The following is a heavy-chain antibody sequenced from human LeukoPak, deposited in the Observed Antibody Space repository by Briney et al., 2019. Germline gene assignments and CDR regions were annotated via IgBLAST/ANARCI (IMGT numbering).Heavy chain of an antibody. V-gene: IGHV3-7*01. J-gene: IGHJ4*02. CDR1: GFTFSTYW. Sequence: GGSLRLSCAASGFTFSTYWMTWVRQAPGKGLEWVASIKEDGSATFYVDSVKGRFSTSRDNAKYSLYLQMNSLRAEDTAVYYCTKGSPRRSYYWGQGTLLTVLS. CDR3: TKGSPRRSYY. CDR2: IKEDGSAT.